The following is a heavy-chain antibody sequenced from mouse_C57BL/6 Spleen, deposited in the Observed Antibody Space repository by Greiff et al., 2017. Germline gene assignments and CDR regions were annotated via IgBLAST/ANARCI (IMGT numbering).Heavy chain of an antibody. CDR1: GYTFTDYT. CDR2: INPNNGGT. J-gene: IGHJ2*01. D-gene: IGHD1-1*01. Sequence: EVQLQESGPELVKPGASVKMSCKASGYTFTDYTMHWVQQSHGKSLEWIGYINPNNGGTSYNQTFKGQATLTVNNSSSTPYLELRSLTSEDSAVYYCARSCGTTVVAPDYWGQGTTLTVSS. V-gene: IGHV1-22*01. CDR3: ARSCGTTVVAPDY.